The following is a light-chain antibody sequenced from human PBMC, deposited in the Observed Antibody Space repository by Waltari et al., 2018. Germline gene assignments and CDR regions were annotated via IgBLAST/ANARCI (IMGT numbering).Light chain of an antibody. CDR2: AAS. J-gene: IGKJ4*01. V-gene: IGKV1D-12*01. Sequence: DIQMTQSPSSVSASVGDTVTITCRASQGISIWLAWYQQKAGRTPKLLIYAASSLEIWVPSRFSGSGSGTDFTLTITSLQPEDFATYYCQQAYYFPFTFGGGTKVEI. CDR1: QGISIW. CDR3: QQAYYFPFT.